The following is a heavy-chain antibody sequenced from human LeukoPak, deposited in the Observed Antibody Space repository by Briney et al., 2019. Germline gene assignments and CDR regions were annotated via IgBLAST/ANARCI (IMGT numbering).Heavy chain of an antibody. V-gene: IGHV1-2*02. CDR3: ASSGLRYFDWSPTYYYYYMDV. D-gene: IGHD3-9*01. CDR1: GYTFTGYY. Sequence: ASVKVSCKASGYTFTGYYMHWVRQAPGQGLEWVGWINPNSGGTNYAQKFQGRVTMTRDTSISTAYMELSRLRSDDTAVYYCASSGLRYFDWSPTYYYYYMDVWGKGTTVTVSS. CDR2: INPNSGGT. J-gene: IGHJ6*03.